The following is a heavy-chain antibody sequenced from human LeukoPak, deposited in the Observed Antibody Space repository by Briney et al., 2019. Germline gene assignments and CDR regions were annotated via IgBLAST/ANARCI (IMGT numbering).Heavy chain of an antibody. J-gene: IGHJ4*02. CDR1: GYTFTSYG. CDR2: ISAYNGNT. CDR3: ARDLPTFYYDSSGYYYGFDY. Sequence: ASVKVSCKASGYTFTSYGISWVRQASGQGLEWMGWISAYNGNTNYAQKLQGRVTMTTDTSTSTAYMELRSLRSDDTAVYYRARDLPTFYYDSSGYYYGFDYWGQGTLVTVSS. D-gene: IGHD3-22*01. V-gene: IGHV1-18*01.